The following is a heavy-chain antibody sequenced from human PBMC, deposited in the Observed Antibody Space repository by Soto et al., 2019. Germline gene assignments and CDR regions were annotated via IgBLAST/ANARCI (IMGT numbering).Heavy chain of an antibody. CDR1: GFTFSSYA. V-gene: IGHV3-30-3*01. D-gene: IGHD6-19*01. CDR3: ARDSQVRYSSGWSVTDYYYGMDV. J-gene: IGHJ6*02. Sequence: QVQLVESGGGVVQPGRSLRLSCAASGFTFSSYAMHWVRQAPGKGLEWVAVISYDGSNKYYADSVKGRFTISRDNSKKTLYLQMNSLRAEDTAVYYCARDSQVRYSSGWSVTDYYYGMDVWGQGTTVTVSS. CDR2: ISYDGSNK.